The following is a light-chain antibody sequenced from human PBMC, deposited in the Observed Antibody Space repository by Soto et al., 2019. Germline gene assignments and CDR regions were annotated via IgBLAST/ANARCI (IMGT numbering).Light chain of an antibody. CDR3: CSYVGATTDV. J-gene: IGLJ1*01. CDR1: SSTVGGFNV. CDR2: EGI. V-gene: IGLV2-23*01. Sequence: QSALTQPASVSGSPGQSSTISCTGTSSTVGGFNVVSWYQQHPGKAPKVIIYEGIKRPSGVSNRFSGSNSGSTASLTISGLQAEDEADYYCCSYVGATTDVFGTGTKVTVL.